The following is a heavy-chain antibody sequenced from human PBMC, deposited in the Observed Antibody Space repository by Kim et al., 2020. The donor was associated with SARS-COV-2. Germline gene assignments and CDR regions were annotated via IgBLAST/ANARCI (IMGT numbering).Heavy chain of an antibody. J-gene: IGHJ4*02. V-gene: IGHV1-24*01. CDR2: FDPEDGET. CDR3: ATSYAFYGDFPTDY. D-gene: IGHD4-17*01. Sequence: ASVKVSCKVSGYTLTELSMHWVRQAPGKGLEWMGGFDPEDGETIYAQKFQGRVTMTEDTSTDTAYMELSSLRSEDTAVYYCATSYAFYGDFPTDYWGQGTLVTVSS. CDR1: GYTLTELS.